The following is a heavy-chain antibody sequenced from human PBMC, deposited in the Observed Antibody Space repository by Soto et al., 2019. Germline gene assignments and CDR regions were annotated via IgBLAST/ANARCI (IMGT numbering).Heavy chain of an antibody. CDR2: ISWNSGSI. Sequence: GGSLRLSCAASGFTFDDYAMHWVRQAPGKGLEWVSGISWNSGSIGYADSVKGRFTISRDNAKNSLYLQMNSLRAEDTALYYCAKGRPSSSGGYFDYWGQGTLVTVSS. D-gene: IGHD6-6*01. V-gene: IGHV3-9*01. CDR3: AKGRPSSSGGYFDY. J-gene: IGHJ4*02. CDR1: GFTFDDYA.